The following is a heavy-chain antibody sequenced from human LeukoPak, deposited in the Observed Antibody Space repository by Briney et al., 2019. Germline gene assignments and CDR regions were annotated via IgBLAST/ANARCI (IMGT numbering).Heavy chain of an antibody. Sequence: GASVKVSCKASGYTFTSYGISWVRQAPGQGLEWMGWISAYNGNTNYAQKLQGRVTMTTDTSTSTAYMELRSLRSDDTAVYYCARLPTLNNQLTYSSWDAFDVWGQGTVVTVSS. J-gene: IGHJ3*01. CDR3: ARLPTLNNQLTYSSWDAFDV. D-gene: IGHD2-2*01. CDR1: GYTFTSYG. CDR2: ISAYNGNT. V-gene: IGHV1-18*01.